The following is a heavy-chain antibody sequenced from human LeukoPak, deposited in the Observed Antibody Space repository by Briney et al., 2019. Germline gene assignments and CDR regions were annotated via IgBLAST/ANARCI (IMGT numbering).Heavy chain of an antibody. CDR3: AKHCGGSSSRSSGWFDP. CDR2: ISSSSSTI. J-gene: IGHJ5*02. V-gene: IGHV3-48*01. CDR1: GFTFSSYN. Sequence: PGGSLRLSCAASGFTFSSYNMNWVRQAPGKGLEWVSYISSSSSTIYYADSVRGRFTISRDNAKKSLFLQMNSLRAEDTAVYYCAKHCGGSSSRSSGWFDPWGQGTLVTVSS. D-gene: IGHD6-13*01.